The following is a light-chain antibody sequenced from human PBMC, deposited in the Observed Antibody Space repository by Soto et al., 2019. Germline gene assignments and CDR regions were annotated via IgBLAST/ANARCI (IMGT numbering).Light chain of an antibody. CDR3: QQRSNSLT. CDR1: QSVSSH. Sequence: EIVLTQSPATLSLSPGERATLSCRASQSVSSHLAWYQQKPGQAPRLLIYDASNRATGIPARFSGSGSGTYFTLTISSLEPEDFVGYYCQQRSNSLTFGQGTKVEIK. CDR2: DAS. J-gene: IGKJ1*01. V-gene: IGKV3-11*01.